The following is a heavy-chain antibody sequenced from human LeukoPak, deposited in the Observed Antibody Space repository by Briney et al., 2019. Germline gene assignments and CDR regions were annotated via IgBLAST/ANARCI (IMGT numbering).Heavy chain of an antibody. CDR3: ARHVGGSRYYDFWSGYYTDY. CDR2: INHSGST. D-gene: IGHD3-3*01. CDR1: GGSFSGYS. V-gene: IGHV4-34*01. Sequence: SETLSLTCAVYGGSFSGYSWSWIRQPPGKGLEWIGEINHSGSTKYNPSLKSRVTISVDMSKNQFSLRLSSVTAADTAVYYCARHVGGSRYYDFWSGYYTDYWGQGTLVTVSS. J-gene: IGHJ4*02.